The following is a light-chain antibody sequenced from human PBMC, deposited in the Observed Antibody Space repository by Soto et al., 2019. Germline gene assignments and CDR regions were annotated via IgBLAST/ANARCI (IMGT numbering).Light chain of an antibody. Sequence: EIGLTQSPGTPSLSPGERASLACRASQSVSNSYLAWYQQKPGQAPRILIYCAFSRATGMPDRFSGSGSGTDFTRTISRLEPEDLAVYYCQQYDSSPLTVGGGTKVEIK. CDR3: QQYDSSPLT. J-gene: IGKJ4*01. V-gene: IGKV3-20*01. CDR2: CAF. CDR1: QSVSNSY.